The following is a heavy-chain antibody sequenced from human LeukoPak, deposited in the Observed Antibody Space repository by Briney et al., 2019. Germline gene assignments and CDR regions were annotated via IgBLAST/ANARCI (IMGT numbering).Heavy chain of an antibody. J-gene: IGHJ3*02. CDR3: ARGYYYDSMGNAFDI. Sequence: PSETLSLTCTVSGGSISSYYWSWIRQPPGKGLEWIGYIYYSGSTNYNPSLKSRVTISVDTSKNQFSLKLSSVTAADTAVYYCARGYYYDSMGNAFDIWGQGTMVTVSS. D-gene: IGHD3-22*01. CDR1: GGSISSYY. V-gene: IGHV4-59*01. CDR2: IYYSGST.